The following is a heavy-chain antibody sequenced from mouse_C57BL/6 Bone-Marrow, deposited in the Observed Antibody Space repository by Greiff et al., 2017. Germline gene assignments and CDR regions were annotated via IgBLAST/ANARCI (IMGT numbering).Heavy chain of an antibody. V-gene: IGHV1-61*01. J-gene: IGHJ4*01. CDR3: ARHGYAMDY. CDR1: GYTFTSYW. Sequence: QVQLQQPGAELVRPGSSVKLSCKASGYTFTSYWMDWVKQRPGQGLEWIGNIYPSDSETHYNQKFKDKATLTVDKSSSTAYMQLSSLTSEDSAVYYVARHGYAMDYWGQETSVTVSS. CDR2: IYPSDSET.